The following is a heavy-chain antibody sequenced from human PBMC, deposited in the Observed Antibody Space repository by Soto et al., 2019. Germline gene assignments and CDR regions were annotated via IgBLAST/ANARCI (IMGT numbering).Heavy chain of an antibody. CDR3: ARHGYYYDSTGYYYFV. J-gene: IGHJ4*02. D-gene: IGHD3-22*01. V-gene: IGHV4-39*01. CDR2: IYYSGLT. CDR1: GGSISSTNHY. Sequence: SETLSLTCTVSGGSISSTNHYWGWIRQPPGKGLEWIGDIYYSGLTRYNPSLKSRVTISVDTSKDQFSLKLSSVNAADTAVYYCARHGYYYDSTGYYYFVWGQGTLVTVSS.